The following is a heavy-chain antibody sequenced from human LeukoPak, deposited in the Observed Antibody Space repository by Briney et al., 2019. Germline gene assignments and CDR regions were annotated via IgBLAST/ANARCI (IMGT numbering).Heavy chain of an antibody. D-gene: IGHD2-15*01. CDR2: ISYDGIEK. Sequence: PGGSLRLSCVASGFTFRNYAMHWVRQAPGRGLEWVAVISYDGIEKYYADSVKGRFTISRDDSKNTLYLQMNSLRAEDTAVYYCGSCLAYCSLNTVGNDAFDIWGQGTKVTVSS. V-gene: IGHV3-30-3*01. J-gene: IGHJ3*02. CDR1: GFTFRNYA. CDR3: GSCLAYCSLNTVGNDAFDI.